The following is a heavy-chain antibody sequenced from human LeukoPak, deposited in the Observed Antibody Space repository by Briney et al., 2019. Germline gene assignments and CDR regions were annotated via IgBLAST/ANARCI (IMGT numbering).Heavy chain of an antibody. V-gene: IGHV1-2*06. CDR3: ASRYSGSYLAGQTRDH. CDR2: INPNSGGT. D-gene: IGHD1-26*01. J-gene: IGHJ4*02. Sequence: ASVKVSCKASGYTFTGYYMHWVRQAPGQGLEWMGRINPNSGGTNYAQKFQGRVTMTRDTSISTAYMELSRLRSDDTAVYYCASRYSGSYLAGQTRDHWGQGTLVPVSS. CDR1: GYTFTGYY.